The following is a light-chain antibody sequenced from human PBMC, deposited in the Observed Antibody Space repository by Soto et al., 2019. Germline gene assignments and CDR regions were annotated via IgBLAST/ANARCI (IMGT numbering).Light chain of an antibody. CDR3: GSYASSSTLV. CDR2: EVS. CDR1: SSDIGSYHY. Sequence: QSALPQPASVSGSPGQSIAISCTGTSSDIGSYHYVSWYQHHPGKAPTLIIYEVSNRPSGVSDRFSDAKSGNTAALTISGLQAEDEADYYCGSYASSSTLVFGGGTKLAVL. V-gene: IGLV2-14*01. J-gene: IGLJ2*01.